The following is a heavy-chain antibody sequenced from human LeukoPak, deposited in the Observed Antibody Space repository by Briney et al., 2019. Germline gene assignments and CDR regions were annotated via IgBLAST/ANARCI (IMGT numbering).Heavy chain of an antibody. J-gene: IGHJ4*02. Sequence: PGRSLRLSCAASGFAFNTYGMHWVRQAPGKGLEWVAVIWYDGSNKYYADSVKGRFTISRDDSKNTLYLQMNSLRAEDTAVYYCARDPSASRWYFDYWGQGTLVTVSS. CDR3: ARDPSASRWYFDY. CDR2: IWYDGSNK. CDR1: GFAFNTYG. D-gene: IGHD2-15*01. V-gene: IGHV3-33*01.